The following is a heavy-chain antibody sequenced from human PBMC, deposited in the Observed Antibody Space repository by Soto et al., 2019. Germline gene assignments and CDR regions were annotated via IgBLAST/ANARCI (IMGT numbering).Heavy chain of an antibody. D-gene: IGHD6-19*01. CDR3: ARGSSGFYDY. Sequence: SCKGSGYSFANYCIAWVRQMPGKGLEWMGIFYSGDSDTRYSPSFQGQVVISGDKSINTAYLQWTSLKASDTAMYYCARGSSGFYDYWGQGTLVTVSS. V-gene: IGHV5-51*01. J-gene: IGHJ4*02. CDR2: FYSGDSDT. CDR1: GYSFANYC.